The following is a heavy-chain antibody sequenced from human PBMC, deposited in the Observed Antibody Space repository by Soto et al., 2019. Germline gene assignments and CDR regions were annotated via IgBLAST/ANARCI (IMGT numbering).Heavy chain of an antibody. V-gene: IGHV5-51*01. Sequence: PGESLKISCKGSGYSFTSYWSGWVRQMPGKGLEWMGIIYPGDSDTRYSPSFQGQVTISADKSISTAYLQWSSLKASDTAMYYCARHPATRVLRFLEWHYYGMDVWGQGTTVTVSS. CDR1: GYSFTSYW. J-gene: IGHJ6*02. D-gene: IGHD3-3*01. CDR3: ARHPATRVLRFLEWHYYGMDV. CDR2: IYPGDSDT.